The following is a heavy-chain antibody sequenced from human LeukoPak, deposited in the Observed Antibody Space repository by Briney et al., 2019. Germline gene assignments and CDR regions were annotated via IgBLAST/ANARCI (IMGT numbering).Heavy chain of an antibody. CDR3: ARDWFTRLGELSPDRAFDY. D-gene: IGHD3-16*02. V-gene: IGHV4-34*01. Sequence: PSETLSLTCAVYGGSFSGYYWSWIRQPPGKGLEWIGEINHSGSTNYNPSLKSRVTISVDTSKNQFSLKLRSVTAADTAVYYCARDWFTRLGELSPDRAFDYWGQGTLVTVSS. CDR1: GGSFSGYY. CDR2: INHSGST. J-gene: IGHJ4*02.